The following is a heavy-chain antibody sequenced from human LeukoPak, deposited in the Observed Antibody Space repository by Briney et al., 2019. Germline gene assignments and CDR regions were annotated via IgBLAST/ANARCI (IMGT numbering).Heavy chain of an antibody. CDR2: INAGNGNT. J-gene: IGHJ4*02. CDR1: GYTFTSYA. D-gene: IGHD6-13*01. V-gene: IGHV1-3*01. CDR3: ARPPNIAAAGNFDY. Sequence: ASVKVSCKASGYTFTSYAMHWVRQAPGQKLEWMGWINAGNGNTKYSQKFQGRVTITRDTSASTAYMELSSLRSEDTAVYYCARPPNIAAAGNFDYWGQGTLVTVSS.